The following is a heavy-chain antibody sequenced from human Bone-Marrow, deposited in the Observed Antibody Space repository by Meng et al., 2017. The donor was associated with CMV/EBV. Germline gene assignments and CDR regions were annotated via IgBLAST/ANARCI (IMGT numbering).Heavy chain of an antibody. Sequence: GGPLRLSCAASAFTFSRYRMHWVRQAPGKGLEWVALISSDGSNKQYADSVKGRFTISRDNSRNTFYLQMSILRSEDTAIYLCARAHHRNDYGDYVDGLNVWGRGTMVTVSS. D-gene: IGHD4-17*01. CDR1: AFTFSRYR. V-gene: IGHV3-30-3*01. CDR2: ISSDGSNK. J-gene: IGHJ3*01. CDR3: ARAHHRNDYGDYVDGLNV.